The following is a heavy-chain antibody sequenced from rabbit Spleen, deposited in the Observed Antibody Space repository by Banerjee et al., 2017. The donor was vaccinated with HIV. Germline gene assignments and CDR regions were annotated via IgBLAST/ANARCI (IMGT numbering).Heavy chain of an antibody. D-gene: IGHD8-1*01. Sequence: QSLEESGGGLVKPGASLTLTCTASGFSFSSTDYMCWVRQAPGRGLEWLACIYAGSGRFTYYANWAKGRFTISKTSSTTVTLQMTSLTAAGTATYFCARDTASSFSSYGMDLWGPGTLVTVS. V-gene: IGHV1S40*01. J-gene: IGHJ6*01. CDR1: GFSFSSTDY. CDR2: IYAGSGRFT. CDR3: ARDTASSFSSYGMDL.